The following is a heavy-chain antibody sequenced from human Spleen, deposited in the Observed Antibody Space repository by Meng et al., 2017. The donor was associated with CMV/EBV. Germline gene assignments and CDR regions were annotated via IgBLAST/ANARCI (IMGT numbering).Heavy chain of an antibody. Sequence: ASVKVSCKASGYTFTGYYMHWVRRAPGQGLEWMGWINPNTGGTNYAQKFQGRVTVTRDTSISTAYMELSRLSSDDTAVYYCARDNNWGPDYWGQGTLVTVSS. D-gene: IGHD7-27*01. V-gene: IGHV1-2*02. CDR1: GYTFTGYY. CDR2: INPNTGGT. CDR3: ARDNNWGPDY. J-gene: IGHJ4*02.